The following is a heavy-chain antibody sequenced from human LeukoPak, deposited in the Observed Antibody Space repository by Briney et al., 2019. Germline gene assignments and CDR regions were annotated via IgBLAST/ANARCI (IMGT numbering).Heavy chain of an antibody. J-gene: IGHJ4*02. CDR2: MRSDKSNK. CDR3: TNGDSFYGDYGFDY. V-gene: IGHV3-30*02. CDR1: GFTFSNYW. Sequence: PGGSLRLSCAASGFTFSNYWMHWVRQPPGKGLEWVTFMRSDKSNKYYADSVKGRFTISRDNSKNTLYLQMNSLRAEDTAVYYCTNGDSFYGDYGFDYWGQGTLVTVSS. D-gene: IGHD4-17*01.